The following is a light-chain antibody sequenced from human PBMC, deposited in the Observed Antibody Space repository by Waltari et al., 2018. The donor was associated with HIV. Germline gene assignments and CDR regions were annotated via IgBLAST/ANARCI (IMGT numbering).Light chain of an antibody. J-gene: IGLJ2*01. Sequence: QSVLTQPPSASGTPGQRVTISCSGTSSNIGSNTVNWYQHHPGTRPKLIIYSNNRPPSVGPYRFSGSKSGTSASLDISGLQSEDEADYYCAAWDDSLNGVVFGGGTKLTVL. V-gene: IGLV1-44*01. CDR1: SSNIGSNT. CDR3: AAWDDSLNGVV. CDR2: SNN.